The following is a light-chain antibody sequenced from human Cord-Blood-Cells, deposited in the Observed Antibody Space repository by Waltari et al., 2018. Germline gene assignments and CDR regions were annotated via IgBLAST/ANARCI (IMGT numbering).Light chain of an antibody. CDR1: QSVLYSSNNKNY. CDR2: WAS. Sequence: DIVMTQSPDSLAVSLGERATINCKSSQSVLYSSNNKNYLAWYEQKPGQPPKLLIYWASTLEYAVPDRFIGSGSGTDFTLTISSLQAEDVTVYYCQQCYSTPPTFGQGTKVEIK. V-gene: IGKV4-1*01. J-gene: IGKJ1*01. CDR3: QQCYSTPPT.